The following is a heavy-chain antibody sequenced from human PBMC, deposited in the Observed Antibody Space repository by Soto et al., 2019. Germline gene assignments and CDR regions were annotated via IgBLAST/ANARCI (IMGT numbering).Heavy chain of an antibody. D-gene: IGHD1-26*01. CDR3: ARGSYSAVIVGATIAFDI. Sequence: EVQLVESGGGLVQPGGSLRLSCAASGFTFSSYSMNWVRQAPGKGLEWVSYISSSSSTIYYADSVKGRFTISRDNAKNSLYLQMNCLRAEDTAVYYCARGSYSAVIVGATIAFDIWGQGTMVTVSS. CDR1: GFTFSSYS. J-gene: IGHJ3*02. V-gene: IGHV3-48*01. CDR2: ISSSSSTI.